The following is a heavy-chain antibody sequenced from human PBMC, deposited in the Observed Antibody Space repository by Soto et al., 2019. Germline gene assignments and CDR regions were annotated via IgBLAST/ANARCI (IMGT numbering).Heavy chain of an antibody. J-gene: IGHJ4*02. CDR3: ARLASIVVVVAAAFDY. Sequence: QVQLVQSGAEVKKPGASVKVSCKASGYTFTSYGISWVRQAPGQGLEWMGWISAYNGNTNYAQKLQGRVTMTTDTSTSTADMELRSLRSDDTAVYYCARLASIVVVVAAAFDYWGQGTLVTVSS. CDR1: GYTFTSYG. CDR2: ISAYNGNT. V-gene: IGHV1-18*01. D-gene: IGHD2-15*01.